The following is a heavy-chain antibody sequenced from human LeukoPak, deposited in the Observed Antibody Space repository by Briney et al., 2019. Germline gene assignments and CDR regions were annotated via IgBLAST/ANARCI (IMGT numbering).Heavy chain of an antibody. CDR3: ARDADSGSYYNWFDP. CDR2: IYYSGST. J-gene: IGHJ5*02. Sequence: PSETLSLTCTVSGGSIGSYYWSWIRQPPGKGLEWIGYIYYSGSTNYNPSLKSRVTISVDTSKNQFSLKLSSVTAADTAVYYCARDADSGSYYNWFDPWGQGTLVTVSS. V-gene: IGHV4-59*01. CDR1: GGSIGSYY. D-gene: IGHD1-26*01.